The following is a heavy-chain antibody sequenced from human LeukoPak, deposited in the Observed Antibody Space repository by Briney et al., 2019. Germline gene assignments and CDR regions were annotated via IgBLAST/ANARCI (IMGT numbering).Heavy chain of an antibody. CDR2: IYPIDSDT. CDR1: GYTIGSFGSYW. CDR3: ARVNSALWFFDF. V-gene: IGHV5-51*01. Sequence: GESLKISSTGSGYTIGSFGSYWIAWVRQMPGKGLEWMGSIYPIDSDTRYNPSVEGQVTVSVDRSISTAYLQWSSLKASDTAMYYCARVNSALWFFDFWGQGSLVSVSS. D-gene: IGHD3-9*01. J-gene: IGHJ4*02.